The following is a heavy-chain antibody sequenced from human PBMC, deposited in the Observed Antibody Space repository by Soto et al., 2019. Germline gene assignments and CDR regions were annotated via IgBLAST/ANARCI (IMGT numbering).Heavy chain of an antibody. Sequence: EVQLLESGGGLVQPGGYLRLSCAASGFTFSNYAVTWVRQAPGKGLEWVSTISGSGGSTYYADSVKGRFTISRDNYKYTLYLQMNRLRAEDTSVYYCAKDQGSSWYEIDYWGQGTLVTVSS. V-gene: IGHV3-23*01. J-gene: IGHJ4*02. D-gene: IGHD6-13*01. CDR1: GFTFSNYA. CDR3: AKDQGSSWYEIDY. CDR2: ISGSGGST.